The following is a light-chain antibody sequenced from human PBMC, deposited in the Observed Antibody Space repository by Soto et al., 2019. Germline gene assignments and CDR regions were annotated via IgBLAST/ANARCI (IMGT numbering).Light chain of an antibody. V-gene: IGKV3-15*01. J-gene: IGKJ2*01. CDR2: GAS. CDR3: QQYNDWPAST. CDR1: QSITNN. Sequence: IVMTPSPATLSVSPGERTTLSCRASQSITNNLAWYQKKPGQAPRRIIYGASTRATAIPAIFSGSGFGTEFTITVSGLQSEDFAVYYWQQYNDWPASTVGQGTEVEI.